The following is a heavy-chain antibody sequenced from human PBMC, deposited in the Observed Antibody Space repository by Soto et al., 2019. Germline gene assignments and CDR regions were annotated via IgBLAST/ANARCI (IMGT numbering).Heavy chain of an antibody. CDR3: ASVRGSSMTVDGGFFGL. Sequence: QVHLVQSGPEVKRTGASVKVSCKASGYTFTNYGISWVRQSPGQGLDWMGWISTDNGITNTAQKVQGTVTWTTDTSTTAAYMELESLRSDDTAVYYCASVRGSSMTVDGGFFGLWCQVTMVTVAS. J-gene: IGHJ3*01. CDR2: ISTDNGIT. V-gene: IGHV1-18*01. D-gene: IGHD6-19*01. CDR1: GYTFTNYG.